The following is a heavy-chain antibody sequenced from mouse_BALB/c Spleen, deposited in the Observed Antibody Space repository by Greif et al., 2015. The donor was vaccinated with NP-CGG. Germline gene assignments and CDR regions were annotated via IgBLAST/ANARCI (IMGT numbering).Heavy chain of an antibody. D-gene: IGHD4-1*01. CDR2: INSNGGST. V-gene: IGHV5-6-3*01. CDR3: ARGLTGTAWFAY. Sequence: EVQLVESGGGLVQPGGSLKLSCAASGFTFSSYGMSWVRQTPDKRLELVATINSNGGSTYYPDSVKGRFTISRDNAKNTLYLQMSSLKSEDTAMYYCARGLTGTAWFAYWGQGTLVTVSA. J-gene: IGHJ3*01. CDR1: GFTFSSYG.